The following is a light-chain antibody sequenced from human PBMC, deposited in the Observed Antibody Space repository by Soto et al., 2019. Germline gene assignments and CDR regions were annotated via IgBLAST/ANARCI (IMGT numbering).Light chain of an antibody. CDR1: QSVGTR. V-gene: IGKV3-20*01. J-gene: IGKJ5*01. CDR2: GAS. CDR3: QQYGGSPIT. Sequence: EILLTQSPDTLSLSPGERATLSCRAAQSVGTRLAWYQHKTGQAPRLLISGASSRATGIPDRFTGSGSETSFTLTISRLEPEDFALYYCQQYGGSPITFGLGTRLEIK.